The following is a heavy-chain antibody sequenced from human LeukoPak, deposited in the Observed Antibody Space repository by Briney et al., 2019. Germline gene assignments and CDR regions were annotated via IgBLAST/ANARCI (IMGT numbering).Heavy chain of an antibody. J-gene: IGHJ4*02. Sequence: PGRPLRLSCAASGFTFSSYAMHWVRQAPGKGLEWVAVISYDGSNKYYADSVKGRFTISRDNSKNTLYLQMNSLRAEDTAVYYCARGRRRGNGGVILPPFDYWGQGTLVTVSS. CDR2: ISYDGSNK. D-gene: IGHD3-16*02. V-gene: IGHV3-30*04. CDR1: GFTFSSYA. CDR3: ARGRRRGNGGVILPPFDY.